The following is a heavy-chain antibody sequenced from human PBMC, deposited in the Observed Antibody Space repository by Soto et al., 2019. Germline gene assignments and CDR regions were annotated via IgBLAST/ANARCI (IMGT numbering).Heavy chain of an antibody. CDR2: ISYDGSNK. J-gene: IGHJ4*02. CDR3: AKDSRRGSSWPYYFDY. Sequence: QVQLVESGGGVVQPGRSLRLSCAASGFTFSSYGMHWVRQAPGKGLEWVAVISYDGSNKYYADSVKGRFTISRDNSKNXLYLQMNSLRAEDTAVYYCAKDSRRGSSWPYYFDYWGQGTLVTVSS. CDR1: GFTFSSYG. V-gene: IGHV3-30*18. D-gene: IGHD6-13*01.